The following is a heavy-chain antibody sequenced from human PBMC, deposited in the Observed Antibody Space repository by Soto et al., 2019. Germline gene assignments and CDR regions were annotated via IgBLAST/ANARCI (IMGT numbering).Heavy chain of an antibody. CDR3: ARVPPGSIAARPSYMDV. V-gene: IGHV4-34*01. J-gene: IGHJ6*03. D-gene: IGHD6-6*01. Sequence: QSQTLSLTCAVYGGSFSGYYWSWIRQPPGKGLEWIGEINHSGSTNYNPSLKSRVTISVDTSKNQFSLKLSSVTAADTAVYYCARVPPGSIAARPSYMDVWGKGTTVTVSS. CDR2: INHSGST. CDR1: GGSFSGYY.